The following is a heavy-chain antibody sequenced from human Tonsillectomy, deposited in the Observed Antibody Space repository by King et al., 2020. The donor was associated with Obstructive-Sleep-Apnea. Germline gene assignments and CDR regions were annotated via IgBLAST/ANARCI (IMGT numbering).Heavy chain of an antibody. V-gene: IGHV3-11*01. J-gene: IGHJ4*02. D-gene: IGHD3-10*01. CDR3: ARGDVVRGVITDY. CDR1: GFTFSDYY. CDR2: ISRSDSTI. Sequence: QLVQSGGGLVKPGGSLRLSCAASGFTFSDYYMSCIRQSPGKGLEWVSYISRSDSTIYNADSVKGRFTISRDNGKNSLYLQMNNLRAEDTAVYYCARGDVVRGVITDYWGQGTLVTVSS.